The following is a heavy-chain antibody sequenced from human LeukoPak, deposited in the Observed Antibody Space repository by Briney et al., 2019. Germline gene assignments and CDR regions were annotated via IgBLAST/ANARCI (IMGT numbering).Heavy chain of an antibody. Sequence: HPGGSLRLSCAASGFTFSSYWMSWVRQAPGKGLEWVGNIKQDGSEKYYVDSVKGRFTISRDNAKNSLYLQMNSLRAEDTAVYYCARGFVDRDGYNLGDWYFDLWGRGTLVTVSS. CDR1: GFTFSSYW. CDR2: IKQDGSEK. V-gene: IGHV3-7*01. CDR3: ARGFVDRDGYNLGDWYFDL. D-gene: IGHD5-24*01. J-gene: IGHJ2*01.